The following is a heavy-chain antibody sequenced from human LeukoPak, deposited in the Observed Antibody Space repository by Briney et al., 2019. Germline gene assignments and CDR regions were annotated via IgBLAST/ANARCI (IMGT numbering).Heavy chain of an antibody. J-gene: IGHJ4*02. CDR3: RVARLRVGFDY. CDR2: ISTYNGNT. V-gene: IGHV1-18*01. Sequence: ASVKVSCKASGYTFTSYGISWVRQAPGQGLEWMGWISTYNGNTNYAQKFQGRVTMTTDTSTSTAYMDLRSLRSDDTAVYYCRVARLRVGFDYWGQGTLVTVSS. D-gene: IGHD5-12*01. CDR1: GYTFTSYG.